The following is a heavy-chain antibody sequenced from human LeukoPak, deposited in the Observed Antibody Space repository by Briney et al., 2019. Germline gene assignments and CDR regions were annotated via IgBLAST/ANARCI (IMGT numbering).Heavy chain of an antibody. CDR2: IYYSGST. V-gene: IGHV4-39*07. CDR1: GGSISSSSYY. CDR3: ARPSDIVVVVAAARGAFDI. Sequence: SETLSLTCTVSGGSISSSSYYWGWIRQPPGKGLEWIGSIYYSGSTYYNPSLKSRVTISVDTSKNQFSLKLSSVTAADTAVYYCARPSDIVVVVAAARGAFDIWGQGTVVTVSS. J-gene: IGHJ3*02. D-gene: IGHD2-15*01.